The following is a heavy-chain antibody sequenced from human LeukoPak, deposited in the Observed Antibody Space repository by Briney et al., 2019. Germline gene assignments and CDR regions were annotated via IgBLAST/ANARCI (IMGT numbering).Heavy chain of an antibody. D-gene: IGHD3-3*01. V-gene: IGHV4-34*01. CDR2: INHGGST. CDR1: GGSFSGYY. Sequence: NPSETLSLTCAVYGGSFSGYYWSWIRQPPGKGLEWIGEINHGGSTNYNPSLKSRVTISVDTSKNQFSLKLSSVTAADTAVYYCASSYYDFWSGSYNWFDPWGQGTLVTVSS. J-gene: IGHJ5*02. CDR3: ASSYYDFWSGSYNWFDP.